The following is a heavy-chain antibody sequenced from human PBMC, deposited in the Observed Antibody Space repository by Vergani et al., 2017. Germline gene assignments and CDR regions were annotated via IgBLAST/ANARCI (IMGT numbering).Heavy chain of an antibody. CDR2: INTNNGDP. CDR1: GYTFNTYA. J-gene: IGHJ4*03. V-gene: IGHV7-4-1*02. CDR3: AREGGPHSI. Sequence: QVLVVQSGSEFKKPGASVKVSCKTSGYTFNTYAICWVRQAPGQGLEWMGWINTNNGDPTYDQDFTGRFIFSLDTSASTAYLEINNLKPEDTAFYYCAREGGPHSIWGQGTLVTVSS. D-gene: IGHD2-21*01.